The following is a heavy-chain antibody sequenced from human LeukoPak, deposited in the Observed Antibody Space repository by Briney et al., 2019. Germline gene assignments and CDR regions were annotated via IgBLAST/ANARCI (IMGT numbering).Heavy chain of an antibody. CDR2: IYYSGST. V-gene: IGHV4-59*01. CDR3: ARERPHRVFGSGSYYYYFDY. CDR1: GGSISSYY. Sequence: SETLSLTCTVSGGSISSYYWSWIRQPPGKGLEWIGYIYYSGSTNYNPSLKSRVTISVDTSKNQFSLKLSSATAADTAVYYCARERPHRVFGSGSYYYYFDYWGQGTLVTVSS. J-gene: IGHJ4*02. D-gene: IGHD3-10*01.